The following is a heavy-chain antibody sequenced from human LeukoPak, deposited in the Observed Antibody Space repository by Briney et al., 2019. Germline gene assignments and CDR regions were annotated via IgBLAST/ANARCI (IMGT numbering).Heavy chain of an antibody. V-gene: IGHV3-30*18. CDR1: GFTFNSYG. CDR2: ISYDGSNK. CDR3: AKDYEAYCGGDCYSFFDN. D-gene: IGHD2-21*02. J-gene: IGHJ4*02. Sequence: GRSLRLSCAASGFTFNSYGMHWVRQAPGKGLEWVAVISYDGSNKYYADSVKGRFTISRDNSKNTVNLQMNSLRAEDTAVYYCAKDYEAYCGGDCYSFFDNWGQGTLATVSS.